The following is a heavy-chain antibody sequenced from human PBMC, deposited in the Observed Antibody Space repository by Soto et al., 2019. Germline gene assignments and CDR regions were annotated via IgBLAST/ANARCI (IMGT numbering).Heavy chain of an antibody. Sequence: EVRLVESGGGLVKPGGSLRVSCAASGFNFNTYSMNWVRQAPGKGLEWVSFISASGGYKYYADSVRGRFTISRDNAKKSVYLEMNGLTADDTAVYYCAGERSALPGARDAMDVWGQGTTVTVSS. CDR1: GFNFNTYS. CDR2: ISASGGYK. D-gene: IGHD1-26*01. V-gene: IGHV3-21*02. J-gene: IGHJ6*02. CDR3: AGERSALPGARDAMDV.